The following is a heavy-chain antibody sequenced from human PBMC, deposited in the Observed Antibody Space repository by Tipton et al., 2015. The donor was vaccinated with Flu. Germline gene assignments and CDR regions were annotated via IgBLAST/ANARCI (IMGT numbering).Heavy chain of an antibody. CDR1: GGSISSYF. D-gene: IGHD5-12*01. V-gene: IGHV4-59*08. Sequence: TLSLTCSVSGGSISSYFWSWIRQAPGKGLEWIGYISDSGRTKYNPSLESRVTISIDTSERQFSLKLNSVTVADTAVYYCARRGGGYKYLYGMDVWGQGTTVIVSS. CDR3: ARRGGGYKYLYGMDV. CDR2: ISDSGRT. J-gene: IGHJ6*02.